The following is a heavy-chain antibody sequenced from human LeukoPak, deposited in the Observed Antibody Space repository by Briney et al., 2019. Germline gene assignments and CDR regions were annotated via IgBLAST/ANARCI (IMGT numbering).Heavy chain of an antibody. CDR2: ISGSGGST. CDR1: GFTFSGYA. Sequence: PGGSLRHSCAASGFTFSGYAMSWVRQAPGKGLEWVSAISGSGGSTYYADSVKGRFTISRDNSKNTLYLQMNSLRAEDTAVYYCAKDRRTTVTTYFDYWGQGTLVTVSS. J-gene: IGHJ4*02. V-gene: IGHV3-23*01. CDR3: AKDRRTTVTTYFDY. D-gene: IGHD4-17*01.